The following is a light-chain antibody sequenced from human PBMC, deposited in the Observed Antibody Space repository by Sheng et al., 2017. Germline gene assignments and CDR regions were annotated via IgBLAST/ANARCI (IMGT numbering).Light chain of an antibody. CDR1: SSNIGNHL. CDR2: DNN. J-gene: IGLJ3*02. V-gene: IGLV1-51*01. CDR3: SSYTSTNSRV. Sequence: QSVLTQPPSVSAAPGQKVTISCSGTSSNIGNHLVSWYQQLPGTVPKLLIYDNNERPSGIPDRFSGSKSGNTASLVISGLQAEDEANYYCSSYTSTNSRVFGGGTKVTVL.